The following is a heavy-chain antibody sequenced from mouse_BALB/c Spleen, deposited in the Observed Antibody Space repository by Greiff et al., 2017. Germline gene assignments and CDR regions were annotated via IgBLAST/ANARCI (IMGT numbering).Heavy chain of an antibody. J-gene: IGHJ4*01. V-gene: IGHV14-3*02. CDR2: IDPANGNT. CDR3: ASYGRGAMDY. D-gene: IGHD1-1*01. Sequence: VQLKQSGAELVKPGASVKLSCTASGFNIKDTYMHWVKQRPEQGLEWIGRIDPANGNTKYDPKFQGKATITADTSSNTAYLQLSSLTSEDTAVYYCASYGRGAMDYWGQGTSVTVSS. CDR1: GFNIKDTY.